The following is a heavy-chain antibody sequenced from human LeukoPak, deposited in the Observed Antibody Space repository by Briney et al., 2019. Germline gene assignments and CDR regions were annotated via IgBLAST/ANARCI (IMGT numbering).Heavy chain of an antibody. D-gene: IGHD3-22*01. CDR3: ARHYYDSSGYYYYYYYMDV. CDR1: GGSISSGSYY. CDR2: IFHSGSS. Sequence: SETLSLTCTVSGGSISSGSYYWGWIRQSPGKGLEWIGSIFHSGSSYYNPSLKSRVTISVDTSKDQFSLKLSSVTAADTAVYYCARHYYDSSGYYYYYYYMDVWGKGTTVTVSS. J-gene: IGHJ6*03. V-gene: IGHV4-39*01.